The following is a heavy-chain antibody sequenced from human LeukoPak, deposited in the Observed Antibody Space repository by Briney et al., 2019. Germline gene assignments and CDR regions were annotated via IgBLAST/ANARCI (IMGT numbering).Heavy chain of an antibody. CDR3: ARGTAPVVVVREDAFDM. V-gene: IGHV3-30*04. Sequence: GGSLRLSCAASGFTFSSYAMHWVRQAPGKGLEWVAVISYDGSNKYYADSVKGRFTISRDNSKNTLYLQMNSLRAEDTAVYYCARGTAPVVVVREDAFDMWGQGTMVTVSS. D-gene: IGHD2-15*01. CDR1: GFTFSSYA. CDR2: ISYDGSNK. J-gene: IGHJ3*02.